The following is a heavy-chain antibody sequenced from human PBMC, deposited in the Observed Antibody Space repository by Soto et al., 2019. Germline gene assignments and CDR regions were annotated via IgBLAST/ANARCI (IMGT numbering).Heavy chain of an antibody. CDR1: GYTFTSYG. D-gene: IGHD1-26*01. CDR3: ARVGGPFYSFDY. Sequence: ASVKVSCKASGYTFTSYGISWVRQAPGQGLEWMGLISAYNGNTNYAQKLQGRVTMTTDTSPSIAYMGLRSLSSDASAVYYCARVGGPFYSFDYWGQGTLVTVSS. CDR2: ISAYNGNT. V-gene: IGHV1-18*01. J-gene: IGHJ4*02.